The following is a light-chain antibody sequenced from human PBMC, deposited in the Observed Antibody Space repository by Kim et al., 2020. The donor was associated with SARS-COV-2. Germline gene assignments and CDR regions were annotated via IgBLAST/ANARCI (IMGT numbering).Light chain of an antibody. J-gene: IGLJ1*01. CDR1: SSDVGGYNY. Sequence: QSVVTQPASVSGSPGQSITISCTGTSSDVGGYNYVSWYQQYPGKAPKLMIYDVFKRPSGVSNRFSCSKSGNTASLTISGLQAEDEADYYCSSYRSSGYVFGTGTKVTVL. CDR3: SSYRSSGYV. V-gene: IGLV2-14*03. CDR2: DVF.